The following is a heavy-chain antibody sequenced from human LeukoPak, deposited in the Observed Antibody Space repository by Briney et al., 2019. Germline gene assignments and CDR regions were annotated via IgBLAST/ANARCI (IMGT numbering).Heavy chain of an antibody. CDR3: ARDKYSSGWYSWFDP. CDR1: GYTFTGYY. Sequence: RASVKVSCKASGYTFTGYYMHWVRQAPGQGLEWIGWINPNSGGTNYAQRFQGRVTMTRGTSISTAYMELSSLRSEDTAVYYCARDKYSSGWYSWFDPWGQGTLVTVSS. CDR2: INPNSGGT. D-gene: IGHD6-19*01. V-gene: IGHV1-2*02. J-gene: IGHJ5*02.